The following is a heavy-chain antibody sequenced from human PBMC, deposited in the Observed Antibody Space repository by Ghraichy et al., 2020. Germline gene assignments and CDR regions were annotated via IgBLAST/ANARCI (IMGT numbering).Heavy chain of an antibody. D-gene: IGHD3-16*01. Sequence: GSLRLSCAASGFTFSSYSMNWVRQAPGKGLEWVSSISSSSSYIYYADSVKGRFTISRDNAKNSLYLQMNSLRAEDTAVYYCARDFSGGSYSYYYYMDVWGKGTTVTVSS. CDR1: GFTFSSYS. CDR2: ISSSSSYI. CDR3: ARDFSGGSYSYYYYMDV. J-gene: IGHJ6*03. V-gene: IGHV3-21*01.